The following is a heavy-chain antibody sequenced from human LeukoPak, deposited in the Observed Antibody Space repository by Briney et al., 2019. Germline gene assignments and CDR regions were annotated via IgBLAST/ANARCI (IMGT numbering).Heavy chain of an antibody. CDR1: RYSISSGYY. J-gene: IGHJ6*04. V-gene: IGHV4-38-2*01. D-gene: IGHD4-17*01. Sequence: SETLSLTCAVSRYSISSGYYWGWIRQPPGKGLEWIGSIYHSGSTYYNPSLKGRVTISVDTSKNQFSLKLSSVTAADTAVYYCARSGGDYVSYYYYYGMDVWGKGTTVTVSS. CDR3: ARSGGDYVSYYYYYGMDV. CDR2: IYHSGST.